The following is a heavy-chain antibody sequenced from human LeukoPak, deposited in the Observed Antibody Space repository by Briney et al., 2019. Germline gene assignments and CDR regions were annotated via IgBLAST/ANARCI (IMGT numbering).Heavy chain of an antibody. Sequence: SETLSLTCAVYGGSFSGYYWSWIRQPPGKGLEWIGYIYYSGSTNYNPSLRSRVTISVDTSKNQFSLKLSSVTAADTAVYYCARSHGSGSYYNLNDYWGQGILVTVSS. D-gene: IGHD3-10*01. J-gene: IGHJ4*02. CDR1: GGSFSGYY. CDR3: ARSHGSGSYYNLNDY. V-gene: IGHV4-59*01. CDR2: IYYSGST.